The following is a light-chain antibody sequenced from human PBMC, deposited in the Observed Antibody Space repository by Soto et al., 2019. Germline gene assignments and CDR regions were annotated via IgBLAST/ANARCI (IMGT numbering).Light chain of an antibody. CDR1: QSVLSRSNNKNC. Sequence: DIVMTQSPESLAVSLGERATINCKSSQSVLSRSNNKNCLAWYQQKSGQPPKLLIYWASARESGVPDRFSGSGSETDFTLTISSLQAEDVAEYYCQHYHSIPWTFRQGTRVEIK. CDR3: QHYHSIPWT. J-gene: IGKJ1*01. V-gene: IGKV4-1*01. CDR2: WAS.